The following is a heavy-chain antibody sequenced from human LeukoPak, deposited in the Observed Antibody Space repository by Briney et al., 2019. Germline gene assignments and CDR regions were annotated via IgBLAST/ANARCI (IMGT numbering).Heavy chain of an antibody. CDR2: IIPISGTA. CDR1: GGTFSSYA. J-gene: IGHJ4*02. Sequence: SVKVSCKASGGTFSSYAISWVRQAPGQGLEWMGGIIPISGTANYAQKFQGRVTITADESTSTAYMELSSLRSEDTAVYYCARDHGEGPPGAFSSSWYSFSSYFDYWGQGTLVTVSS. V-gene: IGHV1-69*01. D-gene: IGHD6-13*01. CDR3: ARDHGEGPPGAFSSSWYSFSSYFDY.